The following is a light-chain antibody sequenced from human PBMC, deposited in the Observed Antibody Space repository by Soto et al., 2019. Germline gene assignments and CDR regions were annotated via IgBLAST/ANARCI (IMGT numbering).Light chain of an antibody. CDR3: QSYDSSLSGSNV. Sequence: QSVLTQPPSVSGAPGQRVTSSCTGSSSNSGAGYDVHWYQQLPGTAPKLLIYGNSNRPSGVPDRFSGSKSGTSASLAITGLQAEDEADYYCQSYDSSLSGSNVFGTGTKLTVL. CDR1: SSNSGAGYD. J-gene: IGLJ1*01. V-gene: IGLV1-40*01. CDR2: GNS.